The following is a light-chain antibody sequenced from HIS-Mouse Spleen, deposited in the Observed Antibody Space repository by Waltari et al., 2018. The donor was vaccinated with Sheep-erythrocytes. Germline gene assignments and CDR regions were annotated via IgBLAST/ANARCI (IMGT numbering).Light chain of an antibody. CDR2: DVS. CDR1: RSDVGGYNY. J-gene: IGLJ3*02. CDR3: SSYAGSNNWV. V-gene: IGLV2-11*01. Sequence: QSALTQPRSVSGSPGQSVTISCTGTRSDVGGYNYVSWYQQHPGKAPKLMIYDVSKRPSGVPDRFSGSKSGNTASLTISGLQAEDEADYYCSSYAGSNNWVFGGGTKLTVL.